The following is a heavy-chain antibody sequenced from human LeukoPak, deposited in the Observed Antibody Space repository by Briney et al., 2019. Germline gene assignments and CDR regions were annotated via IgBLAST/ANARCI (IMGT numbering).Heavy chain of an antibody. V-gene: IGHV3-23*01. CDR3: AKDPLTAPH. J-gene: IGHJ4*02. CDR1: GFTFNNYA. CDR2: ISGSGGNT. Sequence: PGGSLRLSCAASGFTFNNYAMNWVRQAPGKGLEWVSSISGSGGNTYYADSVKGRFTISRDNSKNTLYLQMNSLRAEDTAVYYCAKDPLTAPHWGQGTLVTVSS.